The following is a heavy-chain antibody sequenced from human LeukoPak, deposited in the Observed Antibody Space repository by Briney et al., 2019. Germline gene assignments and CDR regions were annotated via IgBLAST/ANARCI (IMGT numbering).Heavy chain of an antibody. CDR3: ARFLAVAGPYYYYYGMDV. J-gene: IGHJ6*02. V-gene: IGHV4-39*07. CDR2: FYSSGSS. D-gene: IGHD6-19*01. Sequence: PSETLSLTCTVSGGSIASSNYYWGWIRQPPGKGLEWIGSFYSSGSSDYNPSLESRVTISVDTSKNQFSLKLSSVTAADTAVYYCARFLAVAGPYYYYYGMDVWGQGTTVTVSS. CDR1: GGSIASSNYY.